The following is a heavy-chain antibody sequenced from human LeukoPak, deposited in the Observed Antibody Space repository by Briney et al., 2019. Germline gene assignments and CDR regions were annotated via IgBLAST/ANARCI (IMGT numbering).Heavy chain of an antibody. J-gene: IGHJ4*02. CDR1: GGSISSGGYY. D-gene: IGHD4-23*01. CDR2: IYYSVST. CDR3: ARDGGPYGGIDY. V-gene: IGHV4-31*03. Sequence: SQTLSLTCTVSGGSISSGGYYWSWIRQHLGKGLEWIGYIYYSVSTYYNPSLKSRVTLSVDTSKNQFSLKLSSVTAADTAVYYCARDGGPYGGIDYWGQGTLVTVSS.